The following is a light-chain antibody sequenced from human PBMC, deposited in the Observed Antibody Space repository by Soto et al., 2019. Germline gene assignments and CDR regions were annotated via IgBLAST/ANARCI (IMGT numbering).Light chain of an antibody. CDR2: YDS. Sequence: SYELTQPPSVSVAPEKTTTITCGGNNIGDKRVHWYQQKPGQAPVLLISYDSDRPSGIPERFSGSKSGNTATLTISRVEAGDEADYYCQVWDIMTDNYVFGGGTKLTVL. V-gene: IGLV3-21*04. J-gene: IGLJ1*01. CDR3: QVWDIMTDNYV. CDR1: NIGDKR.